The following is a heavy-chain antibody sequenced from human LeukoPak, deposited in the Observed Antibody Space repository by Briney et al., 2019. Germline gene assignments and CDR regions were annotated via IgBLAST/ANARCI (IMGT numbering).Heavy chain of an antibody. CDR2: ISSSGSTI. CDR3: ARDLSSDYGSGSYLN. CDR1: GFTFSDYY. V-gene: IGHV3-11*01. J-gene: IGHJ4*02. D-gene: IGHD3-10*01. Sequence: KSGGSLRLTCAASGFTFSDYYMSWIRQAPGKGLEWVSYISSSGSTIYYADSVKGRFTISRDNAKNSLYLHMNSLRAEDTAVYYCARDLSSDYGSGSYLNWGQGTLVTVSS.